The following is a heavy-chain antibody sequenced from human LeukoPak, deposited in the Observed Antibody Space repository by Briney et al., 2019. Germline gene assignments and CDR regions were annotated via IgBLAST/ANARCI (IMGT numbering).Heavy chain of an antibody. V-gene: IGHV1-46*01. D-gene: IGHD6-19*01. CDR1: GYTFTSYY. Sequence: ASVKVSCKASGYTFTSYYMHWVRQAPGQGLEWMGIINPSGGSTSYAQKFQGRVTMTRDMSTSTVYMELGSLRSEDTAVYYCAKAVAGTSFWFDPWGQGTLVTVSS. CDR3: AKAVAGTSFWFDP. CDR2: INPSGGST. J-gene: IGHJ5*02.